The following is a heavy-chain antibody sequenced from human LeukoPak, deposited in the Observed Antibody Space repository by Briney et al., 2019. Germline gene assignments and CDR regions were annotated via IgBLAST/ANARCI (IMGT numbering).Heavy chain of an antibody. J-gene: IGHJ6*02. V-gene: IGHV1-8*01. D-gene: IGHD2-15*01. CDR3: ARVRASKYCSGGSCHYYYYGMDV. CDR2: MNPNSGNT. Sequence: ASVEVSCKASGYTFTSYDINWVRQATGQGLEWMGWMNPNSGNTGYAQKFQGRVTMTRNTSISTAYMELSSLRSEDTAVYYCARVRASKYCSGGSCHYYYYGMDVWGQGTTVTVSS. CDR1: GYTFTSYD.